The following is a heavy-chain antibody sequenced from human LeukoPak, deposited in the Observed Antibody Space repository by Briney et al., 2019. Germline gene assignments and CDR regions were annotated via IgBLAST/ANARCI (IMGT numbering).Heavy chain of an antibody. CDR2: IKQDGGEK. CDR3: ARTYYYDSSDYSALGY. CDR1: GFTFSDHY. D-gene: IGHD3-22*01. J-gene: IGHJ4*02. V-gene: IGHV3-7*01. Sequence: GGSLRLSCAASGFTFSDHYMDWVRRAPGKGLQWVANIKQDGGEKYYVDSVKGRFTISRDNAKNSLYLQMNSLRAEGTAVYYCARTYYYDSSDYSALGYWGQGTLATVSS.